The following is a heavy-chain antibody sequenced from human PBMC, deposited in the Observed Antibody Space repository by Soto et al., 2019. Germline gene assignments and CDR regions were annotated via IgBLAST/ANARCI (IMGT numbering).Heavy chain of an antibody. CDR3: GRHDTTGIFDF. Sequence: PSETLSLTCSVSTGSMRTYYWTWIRQSPGKGLEWIGQISHTGRTKYNPSLESRVTISVDTSRKQFSLKLTSVTAADTALYYCGRHDTTGIFDFWGQGNLVTVSS. V-gene: IGHV4-59*08. D-gene: IGHD3-3*01. CDR1: TGSMRTYY. J-gene: IGHJ4*02. CDR2: ISHTGRT.